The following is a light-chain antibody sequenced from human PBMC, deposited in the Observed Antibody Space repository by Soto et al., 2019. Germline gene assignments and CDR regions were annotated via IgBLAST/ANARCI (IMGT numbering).Light chain of an antibody. CDR1: QIISNF. CDR2: AVS. J-gene: IGKJ1*01. Sequence: DIQMTQSPFSVSASLGDTLTITCLASQIISNFLNCHQQMPEKAPKLLIYAVSNLESRVPSRCSGSGSRTDFTLTISSLPREDFATYCRQQSYSTAKTFGQGTKVDIK. CDR3: QQSYSTAKT. V-gene: IGKV1-39*01.